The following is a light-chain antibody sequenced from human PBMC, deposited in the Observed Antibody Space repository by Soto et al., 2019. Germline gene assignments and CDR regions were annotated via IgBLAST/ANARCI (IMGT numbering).Light chain of an antibody. Sequence: DIQMTQSPSTVSAYVGDRVTITCRASQSISSWLAWYQQKPGKAPKLLIYDASSLESGVPSRFSGSGSGTEFTLTISSLQPDDFATYYCQQYNSYSGTFGQGTKVDI. CDR3: QQYNSYSGT. J-gene: IGKJ1*01. CDR1: QSISSW. V-gene: IGKV1-5*01. CDR2: DAS.